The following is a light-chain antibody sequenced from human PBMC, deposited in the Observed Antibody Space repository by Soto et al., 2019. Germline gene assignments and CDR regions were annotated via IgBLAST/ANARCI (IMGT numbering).Light chain of an antibody. V-gene: IGKV3-15*01. Sequence: EIVMTQSPATLSVSPGERATLSCRASQSVSSNLAWYQQKPGLAPRPIIYGASTRATSIPARFSGSGSGTEFTLTISSLQSEDFAVYYCQQYNNWPSLTFGGGTKVEIK. CDR2: GAS. J-gene: IGKJ4*01. CDR1: QSVSSN. CDR3: QQYNNWPSLT.